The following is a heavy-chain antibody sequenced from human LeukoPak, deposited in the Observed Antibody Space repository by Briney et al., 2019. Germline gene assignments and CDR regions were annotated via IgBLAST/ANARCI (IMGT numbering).Heavy chain of an antibody. J-gene: IGHJ1*01. CDR1: GDSVSRSDSY. CDR2: IYYSGRT. D-gene: IGHD3-22*01. V-gene: IGHV4-39*01. Sequence: SETLSLTCSVSGDSVSRSDSYWDWIRQPPGKGLEWIGTIYYSGRTYYSPSLKSRVTMSVDPSNNQFSLNLRSVTAADTALHYCARRRYYDASGYLEWGQGTLLSVSS. CDR3: ARRRYYDASGYLE.